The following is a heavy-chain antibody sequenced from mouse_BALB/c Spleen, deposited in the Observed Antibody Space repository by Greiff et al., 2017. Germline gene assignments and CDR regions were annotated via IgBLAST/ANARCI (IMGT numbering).Heavy chain of an antibody. V-gene: IGHV14-3*02. D-gene: IGHD1-2*01. J-gene: IGHJ4*01. CDR1: GFNIKDTY. CDR2: IDPANGNT. Sequence: EVHLVESGAELVKPGASVKLSCTASGFNIKDTYMHWVKQRPEQGLEWIGRIDPANGNTKYDPKFQGKATITADTSSNTAYLQLSSLTSEDTAVYYCAPITTATSYAMDYWGQGTSVTVSS. CDR3: APITTATSYAMDY.